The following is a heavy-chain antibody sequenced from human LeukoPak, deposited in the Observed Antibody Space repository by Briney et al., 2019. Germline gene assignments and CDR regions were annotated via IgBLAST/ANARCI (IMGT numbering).Heavy chain of an antibody. D-gene: IGHD2/OR15-2a*01. CDR1: GFTFSSYA. J-gene: IGHJ3*02. V-gene: IGHV3-30-3*01. Sequence: GGSLRLSCAASGFTFSSYAMHWVRQAPGKGLEWVAVISYDGSNKYYADSVKGRFTISRDNAKNSLYLQMNSLRAEDTALYHCARGDQVISAFDIWGQGTMVTVSS. CDR2: ISYDGSNK. CDR3: ARGDQVISAFDI.